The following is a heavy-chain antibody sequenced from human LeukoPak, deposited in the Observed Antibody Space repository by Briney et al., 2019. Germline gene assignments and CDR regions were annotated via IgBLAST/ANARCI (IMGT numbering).Heavy chain of an antibody. CDR2: ISYDGSNK. CDR3: ARETMTTVTLGDAFDI. V-gene: IGHV3-30-3*01. Sequence: GGSLRLSCAASGFTFSSYAMHWVRQAPGKGLEWVAVISYDGSNKYYADSVKGRFTISRDNAKSSLYLQMNSLRAEDTAVYYCARETMTTVTLGDAFDIWDQGTMVTVSS. D-gene: IGHD4-11*01. J-gene: IGHJ3*02. CDR1: GFTFSSYA.